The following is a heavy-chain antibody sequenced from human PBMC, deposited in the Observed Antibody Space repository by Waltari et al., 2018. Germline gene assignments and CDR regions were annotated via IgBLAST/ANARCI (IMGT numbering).Heavy chain of an antibody. J-gene: IGHJ3*02. V-gene: IGHV4-34*01. Sequence: QVQLPQWGAGLLKPSESLSLTCDVYGGSFSGYYWSWIRQPPGKGLQWNGDISTSGSTIYNPSLKRRVTISVDTSKNQFSLKLSYVTAADTAVYYCARSALMWSSGWYDAFDIWGQGTMVTVSS. CDR2: ISTSGST. CDR3: ARSALMWSSGWYDAFDI. CDR1: GGSFSGYY. D-gene: IGHD6-19*01.